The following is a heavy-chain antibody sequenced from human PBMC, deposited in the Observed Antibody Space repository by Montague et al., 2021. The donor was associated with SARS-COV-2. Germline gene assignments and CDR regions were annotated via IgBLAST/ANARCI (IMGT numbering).Heavy chain of an antibody. CDR1: GFTFSSYA. V-gene: IGHV3-30-3*01. D-gene: IGHD3-9*01. CDR2: ISYDGSNK. J-gene: IGHJ5*02. CDR3: ARGVRTIVSGDWFDP. Sequence: SLRLSCAASGFTFSSYAMHWVRQAPGKGLEWVAVISYDGSNKYYADSVKGRFTISRDNSMNTLYLQMNSLRAEDAAVYYCARGVRTIVSGDWFDPWGQGTLVTVSS.